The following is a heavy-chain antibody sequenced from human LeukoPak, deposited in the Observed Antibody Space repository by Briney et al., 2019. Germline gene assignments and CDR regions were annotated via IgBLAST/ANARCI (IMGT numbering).Heavy chain of an antibody. J-gene: IGHJ3*02. CDR2: IYSGDSQT. Sequence: GESLKISCKGSGYSFDMYWTGWVRQMPGRGLEWMGIIYSGDSQTAYSPSFQGQVTISADKSISTAYLQWRSLKASDTAIYYCGRIRGYDFWSRGAFDIWGQGTMVTVSS. CDR3: GRIRGYDFWSRGAFDI. CDR1: GYSFDMYW. D-gene: IGHD3-3*01. V-gene: IGHV5-51*01.